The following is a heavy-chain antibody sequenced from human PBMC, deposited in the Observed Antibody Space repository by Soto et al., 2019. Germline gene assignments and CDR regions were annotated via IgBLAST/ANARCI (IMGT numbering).Heavy chain of an antibody. CDR1: GGTFSSDA. CDR2: IIPTSGTA. V-gene: IGHV1-69*13. D-gene: IGHD2-15*01. CDR3: ARGQGYCSGGICYYYYYGMDV. J-gene: IGHJ6*02. Sequence: SVKVSCKACGGTFSSDAFSWVRQAPGQGLEWMGGIIPTSGTANYAQKFQGRATITADESTSTAYMELSSLTSEDTAVYFCARGQGYCSGGICYYYYYGMDVWGQGTTVTVSS.